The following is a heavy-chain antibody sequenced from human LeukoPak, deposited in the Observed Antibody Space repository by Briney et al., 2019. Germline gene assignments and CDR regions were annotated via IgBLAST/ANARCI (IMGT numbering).Heavy chain of an antibody. D-gene: IGHD3-10*01. CDR2: IYYSGST. CDR1: GGSISGYY. J-gene: IGHJ4*02. Sequence: PSETLSLICTVSGGSISGYYWSWIRQPPGKGLEWIGYIYYSGSTNYNPSLKSRVTISVDTTKNQFSLKLSPVTAADTAVYYCVRGFYGSGSYYKYYFDDWGQGTRVTVSS. CDR3: VRGFYGSGSYYKYYFDD. V-gene: IGHV4-59*01.